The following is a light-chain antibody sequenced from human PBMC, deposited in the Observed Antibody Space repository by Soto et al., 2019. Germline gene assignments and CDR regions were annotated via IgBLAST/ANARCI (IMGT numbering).Light chain of an antibody. V-gene: IGKV3-15*01. Sequence: DIVMTHSPATLSVSPCDIDTLSCRASRNVGSKLAWYMQKPGQSPRLLISGASTRAADFPARFSGSGSGTEFILTISSLQSEDFAFYYCQQYDDWPWTFGQGTKVDIK. J-gene: IGKJ1*01. CDR2: GAS. CDR1: RNVGSK. CDR3: QQYDDWPWT.